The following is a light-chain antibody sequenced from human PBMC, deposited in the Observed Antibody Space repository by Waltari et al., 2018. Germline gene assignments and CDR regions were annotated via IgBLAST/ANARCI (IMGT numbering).Light chain of an antibody. CDR1: ESITTNF. Sequence: EIVLTQSPVTLSLSPGERATLSCRASESITTNFIAWYQQKPGQPPKLLIYWASTRESGVPDRFSGSASGTDFTLTISSLQAEDVAVYYCQQYYSAPYTFGQGTKLEIK. CDR2: WAS. V-gene: IGKV4-1*01. CDR3: QQYYSAPYT. J-gene: IGKJ2*01.